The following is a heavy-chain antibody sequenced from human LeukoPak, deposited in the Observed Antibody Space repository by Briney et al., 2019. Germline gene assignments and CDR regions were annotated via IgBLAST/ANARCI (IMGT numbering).Heavy chain of an antibody. Sequence: GGSLRLSCTASGFTFGDYAMSWVRQAPGKGLEWVSGISWNSGSIGYADSVKGRFTISRDNAKNSLYLQMNSLRAEDTALYYCAKDIAAAGNFDYWGRGTLVTVSS. J-gene: IGHJ4*02. CDR3: AKDIAAAGNFDY. V-gene: IGHV3-9*01. CDR2: ISWNSGSI. D-gene: IGHD6-13*01. CDR1: GFTFGDYA.